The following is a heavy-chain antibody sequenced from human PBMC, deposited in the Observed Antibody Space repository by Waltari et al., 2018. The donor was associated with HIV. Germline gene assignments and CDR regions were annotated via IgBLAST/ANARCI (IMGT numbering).Heavy chain of an antibody. CDR3: ARGGTFDSAGHYLFVS. J-gene: IGHJ4*02. V-gene: IGHV4-59*01. Sequence: QVQLQESGPGLVKPSEPLSLTCSVPGDSITTYFWNWIRQPPGKGLEWIGYIYYSGNANYNPSLKSRVSMSLDTSRNQFSLKLTSVTAADAAVYYCARGGTFDSAGHYLFVSWGQGTLVTVSS. CDR1: GDSITTYF. D-gene: IGHD3-22*01. CDR2: IYYSGNA.